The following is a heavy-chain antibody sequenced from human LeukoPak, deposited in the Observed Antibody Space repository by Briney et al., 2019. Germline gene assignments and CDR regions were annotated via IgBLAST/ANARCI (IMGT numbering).Heavy chain of an antibody. V-gene: IGHV4-31*03. Sequence: SETLSLTCTVSGGSISSGGHYWSWIRQHPGKGLEWIGYIYYSGSTYYNPSLKSRVTISVDTSKNQFSLKLSSVTAADTAVYYCARVELRDYYDSSGYNDYWGQGTLVTVSS. CDR1: GGSISSGGHY. CDR2: IYYSGST. D-gene: IGHD3-22*01. J-gene: IGHJ4*02. CDR3: ARVELRDYYDSSGYNDY.